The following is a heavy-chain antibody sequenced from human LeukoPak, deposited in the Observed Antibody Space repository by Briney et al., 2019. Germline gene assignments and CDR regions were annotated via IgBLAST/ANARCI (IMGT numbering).Heavy chain of an antibody. CDR2: ISHGDSDT. V-gene: IGHV5-51*01. Sequence: GESLKISCKGSGYIFTSYWIGWGRQMPGKGLEWMGIISHGDSDTSYSPSFQGQVTISADKSSSTAYLQWSSLEASDTGMYCCARGSRRVVVTPPDAFDIWGQGTMVTVSS. D-gene: IGHD3-22*01. CDR3: ARGSRRVVVTPPDAFDI. J-gene: IGHJ3*02. CDR1: GYIFTSYW.